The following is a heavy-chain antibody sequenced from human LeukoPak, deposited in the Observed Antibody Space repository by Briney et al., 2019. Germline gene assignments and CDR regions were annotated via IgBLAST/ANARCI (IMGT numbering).Heavy chain of an antibody. Sequence: ASVKVSCKASGYTFTGYYMHWVRQAPGQGLEWMGWINPNSGGTNYAQKFQGRVTMTRDTSISTAYMELSRLRSDDTAVCYCARVFSGYSPPDYWGQGTLVTVSS. V-gene: IGHV1-2*02. CDR3: ARVFSGYSPPDY. CDR2: INPNSGGT. CDR1: GYTFTGYY. J-gene: IGHJ4*02. D-gene: IGHD3-22*01.